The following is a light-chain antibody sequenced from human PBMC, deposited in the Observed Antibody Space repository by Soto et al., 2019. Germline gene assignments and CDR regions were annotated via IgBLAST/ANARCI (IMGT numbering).Light chain of an antibody. Sequence: QMTQTPHSVSASVGVTVTITSLASQSISSYLNWYQQKPGKAPKLLIYAASSLQSGVPSRFSASGSGTDFTLTFSSLQPEDFATYYCQQGYSTPQTFGQGTKVDI. CDR3: QQGYSTPQT. CDR2: AAS. V-gene: IGKV1-39*01. CDR1: QSISSY. J-gene: IGKJ1*01.